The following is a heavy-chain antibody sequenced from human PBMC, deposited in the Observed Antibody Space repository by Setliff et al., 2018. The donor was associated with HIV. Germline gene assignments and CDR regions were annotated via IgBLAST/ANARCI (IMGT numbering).Heavy chain of an antibody. J-gene: IGHJ6*03. CDR2: ISTSGNT. CDR3: ARLRAVSSTYYYYYMDV. V-gene: IGHV4-4*08. D-gene: IGHD6-19*01. CDR1: GGSISSYY. Sequence: PSETLSLTCTASGGSISSYYWSWIRQSPGKGLEWIGYISTSGNTKYNPSLKSRVTMSVDTSKNQLSLRLRSVTAADTAVFYCARLRAVSSTYYYYYMDVWGKGTTVTVSS.